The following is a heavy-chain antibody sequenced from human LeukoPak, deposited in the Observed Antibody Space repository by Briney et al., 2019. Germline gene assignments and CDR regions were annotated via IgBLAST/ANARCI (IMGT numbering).Heavy chain of an antibody. CDR3: ARGLSIEGYNFNY. D-gene: IGHD5-24*01. Sequence: ASVKVSCKASGYTFTDYYIHWLRQARGKGLEWMGWTIPNNGGTNYAPKFRGRVTMTRDTSISTAYMELSRLRSDGTAVYYCARGLSIEGYNFNYWGQGTLVTVSS. CDR1: GYTFTDYY. V-gene: IGHV1-2*02. CDR2: TIPNNGGT. J-gene: IGHJ4*02.